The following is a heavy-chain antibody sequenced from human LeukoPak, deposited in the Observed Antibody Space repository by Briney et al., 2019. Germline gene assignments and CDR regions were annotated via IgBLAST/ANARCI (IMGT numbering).Heavy chain of an antibody. CDR2: IVVGSGYT. J-gene: IGHJ4*02. CDR1: RFTFSSPT. V-gene: IGHV1-58*01. D-gene: IGHD3-10*01. CDR3: AVARGLTDPLDF. Sequence: TSVMVSCKASRFTFSSPTVQWVRQARGQRLEWIGWIVVGSGYTNYAQKFQERVTFTGDMSTGTVYMELSSLRSEDTAVYYCAVARGLTDPLDFWGQGTLVTVSS.